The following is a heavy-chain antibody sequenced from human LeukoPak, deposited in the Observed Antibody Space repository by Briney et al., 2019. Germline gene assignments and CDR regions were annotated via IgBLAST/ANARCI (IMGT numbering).Heavy chain of an antibody. CDR3: AKVVSGSYLHYFDY. Sequence: GSLRLSCAASGFTVSSNYMSWVRQAPGKGLEWVAVVYGSGRTYSADSVRGRFIISRDYSKNTLYLQMNSLRAEDTAVYYCAKVVSGSYLHYFDYWGQGTLVTVSS. CDR2: VYGSGRT. J-gene: IGHJ4*02. D-gene: IGHD1-26*01. V-gene: IGHV3-66*03. CDR1: GFTVSSNY.